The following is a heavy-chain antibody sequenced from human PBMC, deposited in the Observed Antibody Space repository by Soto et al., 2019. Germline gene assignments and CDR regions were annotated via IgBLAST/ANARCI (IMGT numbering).Heavy chain of an antibody. CDR3: AKPYYYDSSGYSFDY. CDR1: GFTFSSYA. V-gene: IGHV3-23*01. D-gene: IGHD3-22*01. CDR2: IRGSGGRT. Sequence: EVLLLESGGGLVQPGGSLRLSCAASGFTFSSYAMSWVRQAPGKGLEWVSAIRGSGGRTYYAESVKGRFTISRDNSKNPLYLQMNSLRAEDTAVYYCAKPYYYDSSGYSFDYWGQGTLVTVSS. J-gene: IGHJ4*02.